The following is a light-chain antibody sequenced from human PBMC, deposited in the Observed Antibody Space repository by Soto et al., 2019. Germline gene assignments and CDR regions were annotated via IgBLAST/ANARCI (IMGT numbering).Light chain of an antibody. CDR2: AAS. CDR3: QKYFSAPWT. V-gene: IGKV1-27*01. CDR1: QPILNS. J-gene: IGKJ1*01. Sequence: DIQMTQSPSSLSASVGDIVTMACLASQPILNSLAWYQQKAGKVPKLLIYAASTLQSGVPSRFSGSGSGTDFTLTISNLQPEDVATYYCQKYFSAPWTFGQGTKVDIK.